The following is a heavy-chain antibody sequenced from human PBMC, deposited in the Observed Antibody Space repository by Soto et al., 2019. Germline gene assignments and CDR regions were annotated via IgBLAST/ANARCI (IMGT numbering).Heavy chain of an antibody. Sequence: GGSLRLSCAASGFTFSSYAMSWVHQAPGKGLEWVSAISGSGGSTYYADSVKGRFTISRDNSKNTLYLQMNSLGAEDTAVYYCAKGRRIAAATRGDWFDPWGQGTLVTVSS. D-gene: IGHD6-13*01. CDR3: AKGRRIAAATRGDWFDP. J-gene: IGHJ5*02. CDR2: ISGSGGST. CDR1: GFTFSSYA. V-gene: IGHV3-23*01.